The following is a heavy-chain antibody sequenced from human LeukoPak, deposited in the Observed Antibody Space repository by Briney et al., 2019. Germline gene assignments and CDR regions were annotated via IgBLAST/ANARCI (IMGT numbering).Heavy chain of an antibody. J-gene: IGHJ6*03. D-gene: IGHD3-3*01. CDR2: IYYSGST. V-gene: IGHV4-39*07. CDR1: GGSFSSSSYS. CDR3: ARDPRSYYDFWSGYYKKRGYYYYMDV. Sequence: SETLSLTCTVSGGSFSSSSYSWGWIRQPPGKGLEWIGSIYYSGSTYYNPSLKSRVTISVDTSKNQFSLKLSSVTAADTAVYYCARDPRSYYDFWSGYYKKRGYYYYMDVWGKGTTVTVSS.